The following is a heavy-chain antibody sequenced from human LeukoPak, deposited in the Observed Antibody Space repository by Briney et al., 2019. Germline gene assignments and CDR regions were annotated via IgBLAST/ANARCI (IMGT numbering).Heavy chain of an antibody. V-gene: IGHV3-48*01. Sequence: PGGSLRLSCAASGLTFSSYTMNWVRQPPGKGLEWVSNIGTSSTTIYYADSVKGRFTISRDNAKNSLYLQMNSLRADDTAVYYCARFAAGGSYYYYMDVWGKGTTVTVSS. J-gene: IGHJ6*03. CDR3: ARFAAGGSYYYYMDV. CDR2: IGTSSTTI. CDR1: GLTFSSYT. D-gene: IGHD6-25*01.